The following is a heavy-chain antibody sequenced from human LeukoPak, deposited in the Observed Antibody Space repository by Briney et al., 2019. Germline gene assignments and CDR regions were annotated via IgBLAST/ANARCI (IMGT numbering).Heavy chain of an antibody. J-gene: IGHJ3*01. CDR3: AKRADYYDSSRALYDAFDL. V-gene: IGHV3-30*02. D-gene: IGHD3-16*01. Sequence: PGGSLRLSCTASGFSLGTYGMHWVRQAPGKGLEWVTFIRYDGSDKFYADSVRGRFTISRDNSKNTLFLQLNSLRVEDTAVYYCAKRADYYDSSRALYDAFDLWGQGTMVTVSS. CDR2: IRYDGSDK. CDR1: GFSLGTYG.